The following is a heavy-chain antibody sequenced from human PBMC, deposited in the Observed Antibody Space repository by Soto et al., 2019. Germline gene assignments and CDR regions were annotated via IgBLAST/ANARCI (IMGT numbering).Heavy chain of an antibody. CDR3: AKARDQQWVRLPFDY. CDR1: GFFFSSYT. CDR2: FSATSENT. J-gene: IGHJ4*02. V-gene: IGHV3-23*01. D-gene: IGHD6-19*01. Sequence: EVQLLESGGGLVQPGGSLRLSCVGSGFFFSSYTMTWVRQAPGKGLEWVSSFSATSENTYYADSVRARVTISRDNSKNTLFLQMNSLTAEDTAMYYCAKARDQQWVRLPFDYWGQGILVIVSS.